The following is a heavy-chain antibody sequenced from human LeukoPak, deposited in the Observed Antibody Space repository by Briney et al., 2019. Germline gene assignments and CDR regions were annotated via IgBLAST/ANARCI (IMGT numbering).Heavy chain of an antibody. D-gene: IGHD3-9*01. CDR3: AGGSGYLITS. CDR1: GFSFRSYW. CDR2: IKQDGSEK. J-gene: IGHJ5*02. V-gene: IGHV3-7*01. Sequence: GGSLRLSCAATGFSFRSYWMNWVRQAPGKGLEWLAIIKQDGSEKHYKGSVEGRFTISRDNAKNSLHLQMNSLRAEDTAVYYCAGGSGYLITSWGQGTLVAVSS.